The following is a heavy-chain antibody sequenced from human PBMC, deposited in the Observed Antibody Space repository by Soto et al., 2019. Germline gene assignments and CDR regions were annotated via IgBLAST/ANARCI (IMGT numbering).Heavy chain of an antibody. V-gene: IGHV1-3*01. J-gene: IGHJ4*02. CDR1: GYTFTSFP. D-gene: IGHD6-19*01. CDR2: INPGNDNT. CDR3: AGGGYSSGQDY. Sequence: ASVKVSCKASGYTFTSFPIHWVRQAPGQRLEWMGWINPGNDNTRYSQKFQGRVTITRDTSASTAYMELSSLRSEDTAVYYCAGGGYSSGQDYGGKGPLVTVP.